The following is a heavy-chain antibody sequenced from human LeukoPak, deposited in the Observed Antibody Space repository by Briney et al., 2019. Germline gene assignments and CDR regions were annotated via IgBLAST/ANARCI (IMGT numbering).Heavy chain of an antibody. CDR1: GFNFNNYG. J-gene: IGHJ4*02. Sequence: GGSLRLSCTASGFNFNNYGMHWVRQAPGKGLEWMTFIRYDGINKYYADSVKGRFTISRDNSKNMLYLQMNSLRAEDTALYYCAKDRGGGSTWFDYFDSWGQGTLVTVSS. V-gene: IGHV3-30*02. CDR2: IRYDGINK. D-gene: IGHD3-10*01. CDR3: AKDRGGGSTWFDYFDS.